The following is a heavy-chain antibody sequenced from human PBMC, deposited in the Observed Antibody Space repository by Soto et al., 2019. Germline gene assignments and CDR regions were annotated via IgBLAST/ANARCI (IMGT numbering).Heavy chain of an antibody. CDR2: ISAYNGNT. Sequence: QVQLVQSGAEVKKPGASVKVSCKASGYTFTSYGISWVRQAPGQGLEWMGWISAYNGNTNYAQKLQGRVTMTTDTSTSTAYMELRSLRSDDTAVYYCARHLTYDDFWSGDYYYYYMDVWGKGTTVTVSS. D-gene: IGHD3-3*01. V-gene: IGHV1-18*01. J-gene: IGHJ6*03. CDR1: GYTFTSYG. CDR3: ARHLTYDDFWSGDYYYYYMDV.